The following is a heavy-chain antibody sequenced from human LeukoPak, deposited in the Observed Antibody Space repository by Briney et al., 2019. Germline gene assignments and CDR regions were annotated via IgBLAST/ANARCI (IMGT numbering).Heavy chain of an antibody. Sequence: SETLSLTCAVYGGSFSGYYWSWIRQPPGKGLEWIGEINHSGSTNYNPSLKSRVTISVDTSKNHFSLKLSSVTAADTAVYYCARAPLDDSRNWFDPWGQGTLVTVSS. CDR3: ARAPLDDSRNWFDP. V-gene: IGHV4-34*01. CDR1: GGSFSGYY. CDR2: INHSGST. J-gene: IGHJ5*02. D-gene: IGHD3-22*01.